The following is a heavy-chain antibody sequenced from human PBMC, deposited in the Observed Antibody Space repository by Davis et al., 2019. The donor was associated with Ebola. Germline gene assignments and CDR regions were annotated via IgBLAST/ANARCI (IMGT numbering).Heavy chain of an antibody. Sequence: MPSETLSLTCTVSGGSVSSGSYYWSWIRQPPGKGLEWIGYIFHSGSTNSNPSLRGRVTMSVDTSKNQLSLKLSSVTAADTAVYYCARGLPYGAMNYWGQGTLVTVSS. J-gene: IGHJ4*02. CDR1: GGSVSSGSYY. V-gene: IGHV4-61*01. CDR2: IFHSGST. D-gene: IGHD4/OR15-4a*01. CDR3: ARGLPYGAMNY.